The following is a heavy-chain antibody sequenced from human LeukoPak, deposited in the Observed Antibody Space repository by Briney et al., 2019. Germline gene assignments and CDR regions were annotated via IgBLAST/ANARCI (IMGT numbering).Heavy chain of an antibody. CDR2: IHRGGDT. CDR1: GFIVSSNY. J-gene: IGHJ4*02. D-gene: IGHD1-26*01. Sequence: GGSLRLSCAASGFIVSSNYMSWVRKAPGKGLKWVSVIHRGGDTYYADSVKGRFTISRDTSKNTLYLQVNSLRAEDTALYYCTTRSGSYYYWGQGTLVTVFS. CDR3: TTRSGSYYY. V-gene: IGHV3-53*01.